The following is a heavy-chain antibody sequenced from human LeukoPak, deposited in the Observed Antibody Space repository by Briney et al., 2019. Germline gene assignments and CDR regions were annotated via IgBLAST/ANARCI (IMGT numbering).Heavy chain of an antibody. CDR2: IRNKAHSHTT. J-gene: IGHJ4*02. D-gene: IGHD5-18*01. Sequence: SGGSLRLSCAASGFTFSDHHMDWVRQAPGKGLEWVGRIRNKAHSHTTEYAASVKGRFTISRDDSKNSLFLQMNSLKTEDTAVYYCARVGGWVQAADNFDYWGQGTLVTASS. CDR3: ARVGGWVQAADNFDY. CDR1: GFTFSDHH. V-gene: IGHV3-72*01.